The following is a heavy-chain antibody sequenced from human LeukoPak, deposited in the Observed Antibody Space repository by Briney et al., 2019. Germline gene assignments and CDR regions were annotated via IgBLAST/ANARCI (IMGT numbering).Heavy chain of an antibody. Sequence: PGGSLRLSCAASGFTFDDYAMHWVRQAPGKGLEWVSGISWNSGSIDYADSVKGRFTISRDNAKNSLYLQMNSLRAEDTALYYCAKGSGYSYGTIVDYWGQGTLVTVSS. CDR2: ISWNSGSI. CDR3: AKGSGYSYGTIVDY. CDR1: GFTFDDYA. D-gene: IGHD5-18*01. V-gene: IGHV3-9*01. J-gene: IGHJ4*02.